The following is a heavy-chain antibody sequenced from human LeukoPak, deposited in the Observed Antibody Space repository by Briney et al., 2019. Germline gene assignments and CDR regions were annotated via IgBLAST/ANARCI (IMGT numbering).Heavy chain of an antibody. CDR2: ISSSSSYI. V-gene: IGHV3-21*01. CDR1: GFTFSSYS. CDR3: ARESTYCSGGSCVFDY. J-gene: IGHJ4*02. Sequence: GGSLRLSCAASGFTFSSYSMNWVRQAPGKGLEWVSSISSSSSYIYYADSVKGRLTISRDNAKNSLYLQMNSLRAEDTAVYYCARESTYCSGGSCVFDYWGQGTLVTVSS. D-gene: IGHD2-15*01.